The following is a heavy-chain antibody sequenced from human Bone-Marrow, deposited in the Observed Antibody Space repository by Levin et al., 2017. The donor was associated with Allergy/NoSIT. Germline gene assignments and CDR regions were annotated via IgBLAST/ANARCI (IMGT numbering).Heavy chain of an antibody. D-gene: IGHD1-14*01. CDR1: DFTFSNFY. CDR2: IDFSGQSI. CDR3: ARDQPPGWDEAFDL. J-gene: IGHJ3*01. Sequence: GESLKISCEASDFTFSNFYMSWIRQSPGKGLEWLSNIDFSGQSISYADSVKGRFTISRDNAKNSLYLQMNNLRVEDTAIYYCARDQPPGWDEAFDLWGRGTMVSVSS. V-gene: IGHV3-11*01.